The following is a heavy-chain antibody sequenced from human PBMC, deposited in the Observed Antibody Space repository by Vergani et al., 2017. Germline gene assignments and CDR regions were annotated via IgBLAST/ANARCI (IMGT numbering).Heavy chain of an antibody. CDR1: GGTFSSYA. V-gene: IGHV1-69*01. Sequence: QVQLVQSGAEVKKPGSSVKVSCKASGGTFSSYAISWVRQAPGQGLGWMGGIIPIFGTANYAQKFQGRVTITADESTSTASMELSSLRSEDTAVYYCARASPPDGVLPYWYFDLWGRGRLVTVSS. CDR3: ARASPPDGVLPYWYFDL. CDR2: IIPIFGTA. D-gene: IGHD2-8*02. J-gene: IGHJ2*01.